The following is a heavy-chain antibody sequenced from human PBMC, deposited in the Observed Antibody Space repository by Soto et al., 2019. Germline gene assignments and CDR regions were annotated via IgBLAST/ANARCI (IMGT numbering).Heavy chain of an antibody. Sequence: PGGSLRLSCAASGFTFSSYSMNWVRQAPGKGLEWVSYISSISSILYYADSVKGRFTISRDIAKNSLFLQMNSLRAEDTVLYYCARDQQQWLVPEYFQHWGQGTLVTVSS. V-gene: IGHV3-48*01. J-gene: IGHJ1*01. CDR3: ARDQQQWLVPEYFQH. CDR2: ISSISSIL. CDR1: GFTFSSYS. D-gene: IGHD6-19*01.